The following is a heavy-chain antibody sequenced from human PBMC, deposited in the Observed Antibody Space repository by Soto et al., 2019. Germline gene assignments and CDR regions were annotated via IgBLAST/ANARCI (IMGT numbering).Heavy chain of an antibody. CDR1: GYAFTSYW. CDR2: IYPGDSDT. Sequence: GESLKISCTGSGYAFTSYWIAWVRQMPGKGLEWMGIIYPGDSDTRYSPSFQGQVTISADKSLRTAYLQWTSLKASDTALYYCARTRSFTLGFYYDGMDVWGQGTTVTVS. V-gene: IGHV5-51*01. J-gene: IGHJ6*02. D-gene: IGHD6-6*01. CDR3: ARTRSFTLGFYYDGMDV.